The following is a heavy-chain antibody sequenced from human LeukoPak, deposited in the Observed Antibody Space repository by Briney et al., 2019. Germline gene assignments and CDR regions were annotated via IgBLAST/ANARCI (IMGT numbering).Heavy chain of an antibody. CDR3: TRGPPFRGSQGWFDP. D-gene: IGHD1-26*01. CDR1: GYTFTSYD. Sequence: GASVKVSCKASGYTFTSYDINWVRQATGQGFEWMGWLNPNSGKSDFAQKFQGRVTMTRDTSISTAYVELGSLISEDTAVYYCTRGPPFRGSQGWFDPWGQGTLVIVSS. J-gene: IGHJ5*02. V-gene: IGHV1-8*01. CDR2: LNPNSGKS.